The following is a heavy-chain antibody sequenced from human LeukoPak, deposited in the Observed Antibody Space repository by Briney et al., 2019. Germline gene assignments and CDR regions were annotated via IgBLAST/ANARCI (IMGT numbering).Heavy chain of an antibody. V-gene: IGHV1-18*01. J-gene: IGHJ3*02. CDR3: AKGGSTRPWSFDI. CDR2: ISFKNGNT. D-gene: IGHD2-2*01. Sequence: WASVKVSCKASGYTLINYGISWVRQAPGQGLEWMGWISFKNGNTNSAQKLQGRVTMTTDTSTSTAYMELMSLRSDDTAVYYCAKGGSTRPWSFDIWGQGTMVTVSS. CDR1: GYTLINYG.